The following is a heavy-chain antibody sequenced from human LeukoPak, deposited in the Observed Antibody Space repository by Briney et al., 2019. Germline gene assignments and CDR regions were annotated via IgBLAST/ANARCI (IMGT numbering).Heavy chain of an antibody. J-gene: IGHJ4*02. V-gene: IGHV3-30*03. CDR2: MSYDGGNK. CDR3: ATLIGFGWQWAFHY. CDR1: GLTVRSYG. D-gene: IGHD6-19*01. Sequence: GGSLRLSCAASGLTVRSYGMHCVRQAPGKGLEWVAVMSYDGGNKYYADSVKGRFTISRDNSKNTLYLQMKSLRTQDTAVYYCATLIGFGWQWAFHYWGQGTLVTVSS.